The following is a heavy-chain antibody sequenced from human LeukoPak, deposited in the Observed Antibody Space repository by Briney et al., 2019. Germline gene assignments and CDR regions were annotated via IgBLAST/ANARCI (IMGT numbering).Heavy chain of an antibody. D-gene: IGHD2-15*01. Sequence: SETLSLTCAVYGGSFSGYYWSWIRQPPGKGLEWIGEINHSGSTNYNPSLKSRVTISVDTSKNQFSLKLSSVTAADTAIYYCARHRYRHCSGSTCSYWFDPWGQGTLVTVSS. J-gene: IGHJ5*02. CDR3: ARHRYRHCSGSTCSYWFDP. CDR1: GGSFSGYY. CDR2: INHSGST. V-gene: IGHV4-34*01.